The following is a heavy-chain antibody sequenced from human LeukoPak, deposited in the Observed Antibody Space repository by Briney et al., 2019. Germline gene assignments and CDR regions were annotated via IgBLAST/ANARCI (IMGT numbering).Heavy chain of an antibody. Sequence: PGGSLRLSCAAAGFTFTNSWMAWVRQAPGKGLEWVANIKQDGSTKHYADSLKGRFTISRDNPKNSLYLQMNNLRADDTAVYYFTRDTDGSLDYWGQGILVTVAS. CDR2: IKQDGSTK. V-gene: IGHV3-7*01. J-gene: IGHJ4*02. CDR3: TRDTDGSLDY. CDR1: GFTFTNSW. D-gene: IGHD1-26*01.